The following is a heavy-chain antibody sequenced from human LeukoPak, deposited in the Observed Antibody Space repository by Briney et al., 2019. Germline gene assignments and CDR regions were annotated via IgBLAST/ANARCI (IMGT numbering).Heavy chain of an antibody. V-gene: IGHV4-38-2*01. J-gene: IGHJ4*02. CDR3: ASSLEFYYNVDY. Sequence: SETLSLTCAVSGYSISSGYYWGWTRQPPGKGLEWIGSIYHSGSTHYNPSLKSRDTISVDTSKNQFSLKLYSVTAADTAVYYCASSLEFYYNVDYWGQGTLVTVSS. D-gene: IGHD3-10*01. CDR1: GYSISSGYY. CDR2: IYHSGST.